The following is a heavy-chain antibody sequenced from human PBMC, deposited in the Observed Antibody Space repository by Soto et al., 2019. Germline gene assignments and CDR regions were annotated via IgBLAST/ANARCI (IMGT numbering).Heavy chain of an antibody. V-gene: IGHV1-18*01. CDR1: GYTFTSYG. D-gene: IGHD3-22*01. CDR3: ARPMMAYYDSSGSHSGKWFDP. Sequence: ASVKVSCKASGYTFTSYGISWVRQAPGQGLEWMGWISAYNGNTDYAQNLQGRVTMTTDTYTSTAYMELRSLRSDDTAVYYCARPMMAYYDSSGSHSGKWFDPLGQGTLVTVSS. J-gene: IGHJ5*02. CDR2: ISAYNGNT.